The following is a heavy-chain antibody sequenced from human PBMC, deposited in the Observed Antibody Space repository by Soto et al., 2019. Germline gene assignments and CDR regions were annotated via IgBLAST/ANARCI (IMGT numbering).Heavy chain of an antibody. D-gene: IGHD2-2*01. CDR2: IYYSGST. V-gene: IGHV4-31*03. CDR3: ARDSGYCSSTGCSHNWFDP. J-gene: IGHJ5*02. Sequence: ASETLSLTCTVSGGSISSGGYYWSWIRQHPGKGLEWIGYIYYSGSTYYNPSLKSRVTISVDTSKNQFSLKLSSVTAADTAVYYCARDSGYCSSTGCSHNWFDPWGQGTLVTVSS. CDR1: GGSISSGGYY.